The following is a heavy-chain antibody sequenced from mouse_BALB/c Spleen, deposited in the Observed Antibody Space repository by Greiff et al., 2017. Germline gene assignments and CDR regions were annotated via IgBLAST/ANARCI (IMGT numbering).Heavy chain of an antibody. CDR2: IRVGGSYT. CDR1: GFTFSDYY. J-gene: IGHJ4*01. CDR3: ESDTVDYYGYVGAMDY. Sequence: DVKLLESGGGLVKPGGSLKLSCAASGFTFSDYYMYWVRQTPEKRLEWVETIRVGGSYTYYPDSVKGRFTITRDNAKNNLYLQMSSMKSEDAAMYYCESDTVDYYGYVGAMDYWGQGTSVTVSS. V-gene: IGHV5-4*02. D-gene: IGHD1-2*01.